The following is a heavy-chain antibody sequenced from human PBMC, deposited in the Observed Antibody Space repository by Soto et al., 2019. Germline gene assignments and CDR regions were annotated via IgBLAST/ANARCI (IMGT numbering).Heavy chain of an antibody. D-gene: IGHD6-6*01. V-gene: IGHV4-34*01. CDR3: ASKWNVRGAARFIRHWFDP. J-gene: IGHJ5*02. CDR1: GGSFSGYY. CDR2: IYHSGST. Sequence: QVQLQQWGAGLLKPSETLSLTCAVYGGSFSGYYWSWIRQPPGKGLEWIGEIYHSGSTNYNPSLKSRVTISVDTSKNQFSLKLSSVTAADTAVYYCASKWNVRGAARFIRHWFDPWGQGTLVTVSS.